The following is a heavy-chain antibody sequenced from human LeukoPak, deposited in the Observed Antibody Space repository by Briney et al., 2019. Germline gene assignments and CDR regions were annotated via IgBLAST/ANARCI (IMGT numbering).Heavy chain of an antibody. CDR1: GGSISSSYW. Sequence: SETLSLTCAVSGGSISSSYWWSWVRQPPGKGLEWIGEIYHGGSTNYSPSLRSRVTMSVDRSNDQFSLKLSSVTAADTAVYYCARGEEHGSGTVHFDYWGQGTLVTVSS. D-gene: IGHD3-10*01. CDR3: ARGEEHGSGTVHFDY. J-gene: IGHJ4*02. CDR2: IYHGGST. V-gene: IGHV4-4*02.